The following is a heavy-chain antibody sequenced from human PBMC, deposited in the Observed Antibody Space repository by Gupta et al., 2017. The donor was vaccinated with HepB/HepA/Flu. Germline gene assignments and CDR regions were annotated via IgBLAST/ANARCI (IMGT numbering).Heavy chain of an antibody. CDR1: GYTFTTYD. V-gene: IGHV3-48*03. Sequence: EAQVVESGGGLVQPGGSLRLACTTQGYTFTTYDMNWVRQAPGKGLEWVSQISPSGGAASYADSVEGRFTISRDNAQNSLFLQMNSLTVEDTAIYYCVCGNHYYGLDGWGQGTTVTVSS. J-gene: IGHJ6*02. CDR3: VCGNHYYGLDG. CDR2: ISPSGGAA. D-gene: IGHD1-14*01.